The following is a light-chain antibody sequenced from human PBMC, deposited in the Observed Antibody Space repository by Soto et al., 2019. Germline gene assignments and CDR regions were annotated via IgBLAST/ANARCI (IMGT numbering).Light chain of an antibody. V-gene: IGLV2-14*03. CDR3: SSYTSSNNVV. Sequence: QSALTQPASVSGSPGQSITISCTGTSSDVGGYDYVSWYQQHPGKVPKLMIYDDSNRPSGVSNRFSGSKSGNTASLTISGLQAEDEADYYCSSYTSSNNVVFGGGTKVTGL. CDR1: SSDVGGYDY. J-gene: IGLJ2*01. CDR2: DDS.